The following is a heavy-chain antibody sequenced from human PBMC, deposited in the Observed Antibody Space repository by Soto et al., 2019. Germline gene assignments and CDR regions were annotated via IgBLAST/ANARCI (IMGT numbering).Heavy chain of an antibody. CDR3: ARVPQWLSDY. J-gene: IGHJ4*02. Sequence: TGGSLRLSCAASGFTFSSYWMHWVRQAPGKGLVWVSRINNDGSSTNYADSVKGRFTISRDNAKNTLYLQMNSLRAEDTAVYYCARVPQWLSDYWGQGTLVTVSS. CDR1: GFTFSSYW. V-gene: IGHV3-74*01. CDR2: INNDGSST. D-gene: IGHD6-19*01.